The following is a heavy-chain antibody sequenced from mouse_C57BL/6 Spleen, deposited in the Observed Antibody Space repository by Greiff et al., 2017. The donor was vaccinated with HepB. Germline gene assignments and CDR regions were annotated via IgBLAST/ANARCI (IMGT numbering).Heavy chain of an antibody. D-gene: IGHD2-1*01. CDR1: GYAFTNYL. Sequence: QVQLQQSGAELVRPGTSVKVSCKASGYAFTNYLIEWVKQRPGQGLEWIGVINPGSGGTNYNEKFKGKATLTADKSSSTADMQLSSLTSEDSAVYFCARRGKNYAMDYWGQGTSVTVSS. J-gene: IGHJ4*01. CDR3: ARRGKNYAMDY. V-gene: IGHV1-54*01. CDR2: INPGSGGT.